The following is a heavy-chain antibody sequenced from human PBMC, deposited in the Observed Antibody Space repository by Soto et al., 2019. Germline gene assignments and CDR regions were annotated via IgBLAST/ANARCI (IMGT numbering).Heavy chain of an antibody. Sequence: SETLSLTCAVSGGSISSSNWWCWVRQPPGKGLEWIGEIYHSGSTNYNPSLKSRVTISVDKSKNQFSLKLSSVTAADTAVDYCARDSYGDYYFDYWGQGTLVTVSS. CDR1: GGSISSSNW. D-gene: IGHD4-17*01. J-gene: IGHJ4*02. CDR3: ARDSYGDYYFDY. V-gene: IGHV4-4*02. CDR2: IYHSGST.